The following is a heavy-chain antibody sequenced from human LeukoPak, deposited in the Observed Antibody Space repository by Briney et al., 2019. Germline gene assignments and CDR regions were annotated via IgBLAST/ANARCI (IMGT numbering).Heavy chain of an antibody. J-gene: IGHJ4*02. CDR1: GGSISSYY. CDR2: IYYSGST. V-gene: IGHV4-59*01. D-gene: IGHD3-16*02. CDR3: ARGPVILLEY. Sequence: SETVSLTCTVSGGSISSYYWSWIRQPPGKGLEWIGYIYYSGSTNYNPSLKSRVTISVDTSKNQFSLKLSSVTAADTAVYYCARGPVILLEYWGEGTLVTVSS.